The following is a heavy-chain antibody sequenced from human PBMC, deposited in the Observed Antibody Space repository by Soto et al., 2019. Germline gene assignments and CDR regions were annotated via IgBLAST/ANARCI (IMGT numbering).Heavy chain of an antibody. CDR2: IKSKSDGGTT. Sequence: PGGSLRLSCAASGFTLSNAWMSWVRRAPGEGLEWVGRIKSKSDGGTTDYAAPVKGRFTISRDDSKNTLYLQMNSLKTEDTAVYYCTTGYSSSSGRGLYYYYGMDVWGQGTTVTVSS. CDR3: TTGYSSSSGRGLYYYYGMDV. J-gene: IGHJ6*02. V-gene: IGHV3-15*01. CDR1: GFTLSNAW. D-gene: IGHD6-6*01.